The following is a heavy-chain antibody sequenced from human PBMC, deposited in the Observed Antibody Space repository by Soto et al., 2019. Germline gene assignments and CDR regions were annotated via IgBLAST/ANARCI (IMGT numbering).Heavy chain of an antibody. J-gene: IGHJ4*02. Sequence: PGGSLRLSCVTSRFSFNTFAMSWVRQAPGKGLEWVSAINGGGENTYYADSVKGRFTISRDNSKNTLYLQMNSLRAEDTAVYYCARAGYDEFHNDYWGQGTLVTVSS. CDR3: ARAGYDEFHNDY. CDR2: INGGGENT. CDR1: RFSFNTFA. V-gene: IGHV3-23*01. D-gene: IGHD3-3*01.